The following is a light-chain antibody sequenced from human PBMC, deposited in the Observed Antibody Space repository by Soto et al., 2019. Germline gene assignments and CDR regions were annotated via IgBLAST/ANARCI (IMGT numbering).Light chain of an antibody. CDR1: RTLLHSDGNTL. CDR2: EVS. Sequence: DIVLTQSPLSLSVTPGQPASISCKSSRTLLHSDGNTLLYWYLKKPGQPPQLLIYEVSNRFSGVPGRFSGSGSGTDFTLKISRVEAEDVGVYYCMQSLQLPYIFGQGTRLEIK. V-gene: IGKV2D-29*01. CDR3: MQSLQLPYI. J-gene: IGKJ2*01.